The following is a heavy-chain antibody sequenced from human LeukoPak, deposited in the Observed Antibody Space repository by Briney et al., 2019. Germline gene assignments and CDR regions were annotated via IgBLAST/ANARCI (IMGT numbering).Heavy chain of an antibody. CDR1: GGSFSGYY. D-gene: IGHD3-10*01. CDR2: INHSGST. V-gene: IGHV4-34*01. J-gene: IGHJ4*02. CDR3: AITMVRGVIRI. Sequence: SETLSLTCAVYGGSFSGYYWSWIRQPPGKGLEWIGEINHSGSTNYNPSLKSRVTISVDTSKNQLSLKLSSVTAADTAVYYCAITMVRGVIRIWGQGTLVTVSS.